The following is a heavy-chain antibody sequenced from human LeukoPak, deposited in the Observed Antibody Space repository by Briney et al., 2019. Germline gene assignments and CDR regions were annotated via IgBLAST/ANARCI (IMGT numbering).Heavy chain of an antibody. J-gene: IGHJ4*02. D-gene: IGHD3-22*01. CDR1: GYSFTSYW. Sequence: GESLKISCKGSGYSFTSYWIGWVRQMPGKGREWMGIIYPGDSDTRYIPSFQGQVTTSADKSISTAYLQWSSLKASDTAMYYCARPGGDDSSGYLGMLDYWGQGTLVTVSS. CDR2: IYPGDSDT. V-gene: IGHV5-51*01. CDR3: ARPGGDDSSGYLGMLDY.